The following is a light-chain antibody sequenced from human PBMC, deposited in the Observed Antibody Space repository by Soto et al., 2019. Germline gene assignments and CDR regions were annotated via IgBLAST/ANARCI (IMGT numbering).Light chain of an antibody. CDR1: QSVSAN. Sequence: EIVMTQSPATLSVSPGERATLSCRASQSVSANLAWYQQKPGQAPRLLIYGASTRATGIPARFSGSGSGTEFTLTISRLEPEDFAVYYCQQYNNWPPWTFGQGTKVDIK. CDR3: QQYNNWPPWT. CDR2: GAS. J-gene: IGKJ1*01. V-gene: IGKV3-15*01.